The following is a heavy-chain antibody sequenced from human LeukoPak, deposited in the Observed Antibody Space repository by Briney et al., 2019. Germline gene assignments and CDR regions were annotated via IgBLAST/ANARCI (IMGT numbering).Heavy chain of an antibody. CDR2: ISSSSSTI. V-gene: IGHV3-48*01. Sequence: GGSLRLSCAASGFTFSSYSMNWVRQAPGKGLEWVSYISSSSSTIYYADSVKGRFTISRDNAKNSLYLQMNSLRAEDTAVYYCAREHDSSGYYLGPFDYWGQGTLVTVSS. D-gene: IGHD3-22*01. J-gene: IGHJ4*02. CDR1: GFTFSSYS. CDR3: AREHDSSGYYLGPFDY.